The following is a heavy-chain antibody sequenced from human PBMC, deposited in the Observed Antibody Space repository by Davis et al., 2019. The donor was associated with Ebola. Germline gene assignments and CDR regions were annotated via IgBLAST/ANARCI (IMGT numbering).Heavy chain of an antibody. D-gene: IGHD3-3*01. V-gene: IGHV3-23*01. CDR1: GFTFGSYA. CDR3: AKSGLSFGVVKYHYGMDV. Sequence: GGSLRLSCAGSGFTFGSYAMTWVRQAPGKGLEWVSAISGSGGSTYYADSVKGRFTISRDNSKKTLYLQMNSLRAEDTAVYYCAKSGLSFGVVKYHYGMDVWGKGTTVTVSS. J-gene: IGHJ6*04. CDR2: ISGSGGST.